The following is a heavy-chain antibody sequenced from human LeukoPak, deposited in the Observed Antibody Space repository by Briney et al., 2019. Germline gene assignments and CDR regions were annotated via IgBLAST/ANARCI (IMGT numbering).Heavy chain of an antibody. J-gene: IGHJ4*02. CDR1: GYTFTGYY. CDR3: ARDWRLRYYFDY. CDR2: INPNSGGT. V-gene: IGHV1-2*02. Sequence: ASVKVSCKASGYTFTGYYMHWVRQAPGQGLEWMGWINPNSGGTNYAQKFQGRVTMTRDTSISTAYMELSRLRSDDAAVYYCARDWRLRYYFDYWGQGTLVTVSS.